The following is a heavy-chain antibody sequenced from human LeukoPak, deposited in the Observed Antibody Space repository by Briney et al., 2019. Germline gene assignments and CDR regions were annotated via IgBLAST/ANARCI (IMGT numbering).Heavy chain of an antibody. CDR3: AKAKYYYESSLLPLDY. V-gene: IGHV3-23*01. Sequence: GGSLRLSCAASGFTFSSYGMSWVRQAPGKGLEWVSAISGSGGSTYYADSVKGRFTISRDNSKNTLYLQMNSLRAEDTAVYYCAKAKYYYESSLLPLDYWGQGTLVTVSS. CDR2: ISGSGGST. CDR1: GFTFSSYG. J-gene: IGHJ4*02. D-gene: IGHD3-22*01.